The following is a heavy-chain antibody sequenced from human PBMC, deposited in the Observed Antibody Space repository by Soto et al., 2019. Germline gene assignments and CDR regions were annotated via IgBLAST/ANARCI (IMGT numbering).Heavy chain of an antibody. Sequence: GGSLRLSCAASGFTFSSYGMHWVRQAPGKGLEWVAVISYDGSNKYYADSVKGRFTISRDNSKNTLYLQMNSLRAEDTAVYYCAKPPPQFGVGLWGQGTLVTVSS. J-gene: IGHJ4*02. CDR2: ISYDGSNK. CDR3: AKPPPQFGVGL. D-gene: IGHD3-3*01. CDR1: GFTFSSYG. V-gene: IGHV3-30*18.